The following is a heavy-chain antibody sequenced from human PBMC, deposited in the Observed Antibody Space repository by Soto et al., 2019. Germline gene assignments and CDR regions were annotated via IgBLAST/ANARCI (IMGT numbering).Heavy chain of an antibody. Sequence: ASVKVSCKASGYTFTSYGISWVRQAPGQGLEWMGWISAYNGNTNYAQKLQGRVTMTTDTSTSTAYMELRSLRSDDTAVYYCARVRYYYDSSGYYLRFDPWGQGTLVTVSS. J-gene: IGHJ5*02. D-gene: IGHD3-22*01. CDR1: GYTFTSYG. CDR2: ISAYNGNT. CDR3: ARVRYYYDSSGYYLRFDP. V-gene: IGHV1-18*01.